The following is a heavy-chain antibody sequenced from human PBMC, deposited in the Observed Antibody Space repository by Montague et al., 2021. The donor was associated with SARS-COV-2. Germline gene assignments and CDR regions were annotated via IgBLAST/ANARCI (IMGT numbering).Heavy chain of an antibody. Sequence: SETLSLTCAVHGGSFSTYSWNWNRQPPGKGLEWIVEIHHGGSTNYNPSLKSRVTISADTSKNQFSLKLTSVAAADTAVYYCARLGDGVVPSPILGVGPYYSYYYMDVWGKGTTVTVSS. D-gene: IGHD3-10*01. CDR3: ARLGDGVVPSPILGVGPYYSYYYMDV. CDR2: IHHGGST. CDR1: GGSFSTYS. V-gene: IGHV4-34*01. J-gene: IGHJ6*03.